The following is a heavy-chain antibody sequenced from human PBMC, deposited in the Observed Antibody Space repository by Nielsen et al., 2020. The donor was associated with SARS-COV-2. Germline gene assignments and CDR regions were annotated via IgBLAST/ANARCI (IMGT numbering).Heavy chain of an antibody. CDR3: ARDWGRAFDV. D-gene: IGHD3-16*01. Sequence: GGSLRLSCAASGFTFTSHWMSWVRQAPGKGLEWVANIKPDGSEKYYVDSVRGRFTISRDNAKNSLYLQMNSLRAEDTAIYYCARDWGRAFDVWSQGTMVTVSS. CDR2: IKPDGSEK. V-gene: IGHV3-7*01. CDR1: GFTFTSHW. J-gene: IGHJ3*01.